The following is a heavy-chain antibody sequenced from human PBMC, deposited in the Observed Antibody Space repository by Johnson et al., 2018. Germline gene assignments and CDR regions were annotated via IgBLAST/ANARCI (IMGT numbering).Heavy chain of an antibody. Sequence: VQLVQSGGGFIQPGRSLRLSCAASGFTFDDYAMHWVRQAPGKGLEWISVIYSGGTTYYADSVKGRFTISKDNSNNTLYLQMNSLRPEDTAVYYCARRLRGSSGAFDIWGQGTMVTVSP. V-gene: IGHV3-66*02. CDR2: IYSGGTT. J-gene: IGHJ3*02. CDR3: ARRLRGSSGAFDI. D-gene: IGHD4-23*01. CDR1: GFTFDDYA.